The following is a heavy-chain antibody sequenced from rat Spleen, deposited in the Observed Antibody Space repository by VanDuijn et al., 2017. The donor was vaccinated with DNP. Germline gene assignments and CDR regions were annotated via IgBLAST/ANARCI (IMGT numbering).Heavy chain of an antibody. J-gene: IGHJ2*01. CDR2: INKDSSTI. D-gene: IGHD1-11*01. CDR3: ARGPNYGGYADYFDY. CDR1: GFNFNDHW. Sequence: EVRLVESDGGLVQPGRSLKLSCAASGFNFNDHWMGWVRQAPGKGLEWIGQINKDSSTITYIPSLKDKFTISRDNDQNTLYLQMSKLGSEDTAIYYCARGPNYGGYADYFDYWGQGVMVTVSS. V-gene: IGHV4-2*01.